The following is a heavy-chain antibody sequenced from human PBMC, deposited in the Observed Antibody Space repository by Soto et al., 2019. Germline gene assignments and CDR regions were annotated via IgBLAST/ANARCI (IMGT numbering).Heavy chain of an antibody. CDR2: IYPGDSDT. V-gene: IGHV5-51*01. CDR3: VRRAMVGPVAENAFDI. Sequence: GESLKISCKGSGYSFTSYWSGWVRQMPGKGLEWMGIIYPGDSDTRYSPSFQGQVTISADKSISTAYLKLSSVTAADTAYYFCVRRAMVGPVAENAFDIWGQGTRVTVSS. D-gene: IGHD6-19*01. CDR1: GYSFTSYW. J-gene: IGHJ3*02.